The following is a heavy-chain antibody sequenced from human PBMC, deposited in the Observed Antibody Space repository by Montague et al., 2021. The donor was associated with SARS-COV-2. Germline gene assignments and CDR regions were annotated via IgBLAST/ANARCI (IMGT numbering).Heavy chain of an antibody. CDR1: GGSFSEYY. D-gene: IGHD3-9*01. Sequence: SETLSLTCTVFGGSFSEYYWTWIRQSPGKGLEWIGEFHYTGSTNYNPSLKSRVTISVDTSKKHFSLKLTSMTAADTAIYYCARGLLRYFFDWGQGTTVTVSS. J-gene: IGHJ6*02. CDR2: FHYTGST. V-gene: IGHV4-34*01. CDR3: ARGLLRYFFD.